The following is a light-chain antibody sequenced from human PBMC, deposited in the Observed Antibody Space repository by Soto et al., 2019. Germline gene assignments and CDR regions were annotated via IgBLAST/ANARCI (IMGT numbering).Light chain of an antibody. CDR2: DTS. V-gene: IGKV3-15*01. J-gene: IGKJ5*01. CDR3: QQYSNWPPIT. Sequence: VRTQSPGTRSVSLGERATLSCRASQSVSIHLAWYQQKPGQAPRLLIYDTSTRATGIPARFSGSGSGTEFTLTISSLQSEDFAVYYCQQYSNWPPITFGQGTRLAI. CDR1: QSVSIH.